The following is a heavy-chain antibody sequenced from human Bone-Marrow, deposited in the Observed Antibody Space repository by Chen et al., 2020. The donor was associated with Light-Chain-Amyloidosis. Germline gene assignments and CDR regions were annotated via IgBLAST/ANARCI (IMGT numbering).Heavy chain of an antibody. Sequence: QLVESGGGLVQPGGSLRLSCVASGFDFANYAVSWVRQAPGKGLEWISGISGSGGNTYYADSVQGRFTISRDNSKNTLYLHINSLRSEDTAVYYCAKDQNEDIVSEWVMIAITPLDCWGQGTLVTVSP. D-gene: IGHD2-21*01. CDR2: ISGSGGNT. V-gene: IGHV3-23*04. J-gene: IGHJ4*02. CDR3: AKDQNEDIVSEWVMIAITPLDC. CDR1: GFDFANYA.